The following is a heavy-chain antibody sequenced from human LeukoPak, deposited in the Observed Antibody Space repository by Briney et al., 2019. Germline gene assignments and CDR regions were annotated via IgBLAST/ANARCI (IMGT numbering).Heavy chain of an antibody. CDR1: GGSISSYY. CDR3: ARDRVWFGEDNAFDI. J-gene: IGHJ3*02. CDR2: IYYSGST. D-gene: IGHD3-10*01. Sequence: SETLSLTCTFSGGSISSYYWSWIRQPPGKGLEWIGYIYYSGSTNYNPSLKSRVTISVDTSKNQFSLKLSSVTAADTAVYYCARDRVWFGEDNAFDIWGQGTMVTVSS. V-gene: IGHV4-59*01.